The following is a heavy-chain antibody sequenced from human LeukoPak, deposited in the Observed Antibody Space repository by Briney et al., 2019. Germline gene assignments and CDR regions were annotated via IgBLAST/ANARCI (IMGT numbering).Heavy chain of an antibody. CDR2: INPNSGGT. Sequence: ASLKVSCKASGYTFTGSYIHWVRQAPGQGLEWMGWINPNSGGTNYAQKFQGRVTMTRDTSISTAYMELSRLRSDDTAVYYCARGKGITMIVAHWGQGTLATVSS. CDR3: ARGKGITMIVAH. V-gene: IGHV1-2*02. CDR1: GYTFTGSY. J-gene: IGHJ4*02. D-gene: IGHD3-22*01.